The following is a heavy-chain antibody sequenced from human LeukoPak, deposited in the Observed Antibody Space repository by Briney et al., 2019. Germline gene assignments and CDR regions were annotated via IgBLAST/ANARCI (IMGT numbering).Heavy chain of an antibody. Sequence: SETLSLTCTVSGGSVSSSSYYWSWIRQPPGKGLEWIGYIYYSGSTNYNPSLKSRVTISVDTSKNQFSLKLSSVTAADTAVYYCARDSEYSSGWEGFDYWGQGTLVTVSS. J-gene: IGHJ4*02. D-gene: IGHD6-19*01. CDR2: IYYSGST. V-gene: IGHV4-61*01. CDR3: ARDSEYSSGWEGFDY. CDR1: GGSVSSSSYY.